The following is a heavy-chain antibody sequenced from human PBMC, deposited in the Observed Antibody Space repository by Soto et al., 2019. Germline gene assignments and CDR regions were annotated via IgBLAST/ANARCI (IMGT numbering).Heavy chain of an antibody. CDR2: ISDTSGSR. CDR1: GVTFIDYA. Sequence: YVVSGVTFIDYAVSCVIKEKGKGLEWVPTISDTSGSRFYADSVKGRFTISRDNSRNTLYLQMNTLTAEDTALFYCAKETRGMNYDFWTGYSHFDSWGQGTLVTVSS. V-gene: IGHV3-23*01. J-gene: IGHJ4*02. CDR3: AKETRGMNYDFWTGYSHFDS. D-gene: IGHD3-3*01.